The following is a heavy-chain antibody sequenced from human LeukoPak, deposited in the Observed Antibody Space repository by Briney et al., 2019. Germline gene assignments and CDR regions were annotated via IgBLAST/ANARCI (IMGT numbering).Heavy chain of an antibody. D-gene: IGHD3-22*01. CDR3: ARDDYYDSSGYYFP. CDR2: IIPIFGTA. V-gene: IGHV1-69*05. Sequence: SVKVSCKASGGTFSSYAISWVRQAPGQGLEWMGGIIPIFGTANYAQKFQGRVTITTDESTSTAYMELSSLRSEDTAVYYCARDDYYDSSGYYFPWGQGTLVTVSS. J-gene: IGHJ5*02. CDR1: GGTFSSYA.